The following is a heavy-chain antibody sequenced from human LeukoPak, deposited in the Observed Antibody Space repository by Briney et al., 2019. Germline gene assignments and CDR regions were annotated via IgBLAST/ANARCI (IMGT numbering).Heavy chain of an antibody. J-gene: IGHJ4*02. CDR2: ISSNGDNT. CDR1: GFTFSTYV. V-gene: IGHV3-64D*06. Sequence: GGSLRLSCSVSGFTFSTYVMHWERQAPGKGLEYVSAISSNGDNTYYADSVKGRFTISRDNSKNTLYLQMSSLRADDTAVYYCVRGTGYWGQGTLVTVSS. CDR3: VRGTGY.